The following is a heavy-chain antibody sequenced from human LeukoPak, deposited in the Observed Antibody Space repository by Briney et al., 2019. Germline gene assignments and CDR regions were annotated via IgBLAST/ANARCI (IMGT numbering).Heavy chain of an antibody. CDR3: ARGLYGSGPVSDY. CDR2: IYYSGST. J-gene: IGHJ4*02. D-gene: IGHD3-10*01. V-gene: IGHV4-61*01. CDR1: GYSISSGYY. Sequence: PSETLSLTCAVSGYSISSGYYWGWIRQPPGKGLEWIGYIYYSGSTNYNPSLKSRVTISVDTSKNQFSLKLSSVTAADTAVYYCARGLYGSGPVSDYWGQGTLVTVSS.